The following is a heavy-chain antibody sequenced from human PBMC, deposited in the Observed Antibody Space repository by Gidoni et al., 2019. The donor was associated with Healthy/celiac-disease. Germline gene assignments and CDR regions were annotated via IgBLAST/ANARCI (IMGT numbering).Heavy chain of an antibody. J-gene: IGHJ6*02. CDR2: MNPNSGNT. D-gene: IGHD6-13*01. Sequence: QVQLVQSGAEVKKPGASVKVSCKASGYTFTSYDINWVRQATGQGLEWMGWMNPNSGNTGYAQKFQGRVTMTRNTSISTAYMELSSLRSEDTAVYYCARNRYSSSWYGWNYYYYGMDVWGQGTTVTVSS. CDR1: GYTFTSYD. V-gene: IGHV1-8*01. CDR3: ARNRYSSSWYGWNYYYYGMDV.